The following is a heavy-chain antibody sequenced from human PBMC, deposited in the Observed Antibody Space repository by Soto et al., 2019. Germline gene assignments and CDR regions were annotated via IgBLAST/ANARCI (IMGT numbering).Heavy chain of an antibody. D-gene: IGHD5-12*01. CDR2: IYWDDLK. Sequence: QITLKESGPTLVKPTQTLTLTCTFSGFSLSTNGVAVGWIRQPPGKALEWLALIYWDDLKRYSPSLKSRLTTTQDTSENQVVLTLTYVDPVDTATYYCAHRSAYDFYFDYWGQGILVTVSS. CDR1: GFSLSTNGVA. V-gene: IGHV2-5*02. J-gene: IGHJ4*02. CDR3: AHRSAYDFYFDY.